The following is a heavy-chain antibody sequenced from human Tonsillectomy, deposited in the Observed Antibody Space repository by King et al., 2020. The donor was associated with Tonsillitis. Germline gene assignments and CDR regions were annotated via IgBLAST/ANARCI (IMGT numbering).Heavy chain of an antibody. CDR3: AKDHTVATHYYYHALDV. J-gene: IGHJ6*02. CDR2: ISYDENKK. CDR1: GFMFSSYG. V-gene: IGHV3-30*18. D-gene: IGHD4-23*01. Sequence: QLVQSGGGVVQPGRSLRLSCAASGFMFSSYGMHWVRQAPGKGLEWVAVISYDENKKYYADSVKGRFTISRDNSKNTLYLQMNSLRAEDTAVYYCAKDHTVATHYYYHALDVWGQGTTVTVSS.